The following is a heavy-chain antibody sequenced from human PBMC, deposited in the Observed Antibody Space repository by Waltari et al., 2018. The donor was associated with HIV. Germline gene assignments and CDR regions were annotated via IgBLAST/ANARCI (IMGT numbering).Heavy chain of an antibody. D-gene: IGHD5-12*01. V-gene: IGHV1-2*06. Sequence: QVQLVQSGAEVKKPGASVKVSCKASGYIFTDYYLHWVRQAPGQGLEWMGRINAKSGGADYAPKFQGRVTMTRDTSISTAYMELRWLRSDDTAVFYCARDGEFLVSTISEWGQGTLVTVSS. CDR1: GYIFTDYY. J-gene: IGHJ4*02. CDR3: ARDGEFLVSTISE. CDR2: INAKSGGA.